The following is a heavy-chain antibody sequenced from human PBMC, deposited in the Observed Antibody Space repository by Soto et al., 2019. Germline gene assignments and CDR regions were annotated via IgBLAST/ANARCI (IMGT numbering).Heavy chain of an antibody. V-gene: IGHV5-51*01. CDR1: GYLFSSHW. J-gene: IGHJ4*02. Sequence: GESLKISCKGSGYLFSSHWIGWVRHMPGKGLEWMGSIFPGDSDTRYSPSFQGQVNISADKSINTAYLQWSSLKASDTAMYYCARRPLRVSIIGTFFDYWGQVLXFTVSS. CDR3: ARRPLRVSIIGTFFDY. CDR2: IFPGDSDT. D-gene: IGHD1-20*01.